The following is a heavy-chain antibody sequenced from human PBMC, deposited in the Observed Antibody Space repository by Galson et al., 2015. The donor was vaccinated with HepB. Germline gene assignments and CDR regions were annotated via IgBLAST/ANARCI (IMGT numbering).Heavy chain of an antibody. V-gene: IGHV3-53*01. Sequence: SLRLSCAASGFTVSRNYMSWVRQAPGKGLVWVSVMYSGGSTYHANSVEGRFTMSRDNSKNTVYLQMNSLRAEDTAVYYCAKGGGTKGELAAAGISDYWGQGTLVTVSS. CDR1: GFTVSRNY. CDR3: AKGGGTKGELAAAGISDY. CDR2: MYSGGST. D-gene: IGHD6-13*01. J-gene: IGHJ4*01.